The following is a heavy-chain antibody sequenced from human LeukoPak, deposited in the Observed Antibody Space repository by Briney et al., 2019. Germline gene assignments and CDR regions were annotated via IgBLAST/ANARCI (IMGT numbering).Heavy chain of an antibody. V-gene: IGHV3-66*01. CDR3: AKTTPRDYGIRGHFDN. CDR2: GSSGGST. Sequence: GGSLRLSCAASGFTVSTKYMSWVRQAPGKGLEWVSVGSSGGSTKYADSVKGRFTISRDNSKNTVYLQMNNLRVEDTAVYYCAKTTPRDYGIRGHFDNWGQGTLVTVSS. CDR1: GFTVSTKY. D-gene: IGHD4-17*01. J-gene: IGHJ4*02.